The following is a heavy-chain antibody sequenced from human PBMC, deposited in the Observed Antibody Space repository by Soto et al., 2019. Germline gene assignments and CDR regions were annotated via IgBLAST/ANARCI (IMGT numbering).Heavy chain of an antibody. CDR1: GGSISSGGFS. CDR2: IYHSGST. Sequence: PSETLSLTCAVSGGSISSGGFSWNWIRQPPGKGPEWIGYIYHSGSTYNSPSLKSRVTISVDRSKNQFSLKLSSVTAADTAVYYCARGLEVIAATPQWDYWGQGTLVTVSS. J-gene: IGHJ4*02. D-gene: IGHD2-15*01. V-gene: IGHV4-30-2*01. CDR3: ARGLEVIAATPQWDY.